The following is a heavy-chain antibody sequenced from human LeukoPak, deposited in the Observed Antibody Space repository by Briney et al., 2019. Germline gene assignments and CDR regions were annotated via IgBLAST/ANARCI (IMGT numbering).Heavy chain of an antibody. Sequence: SETLSLTCTVSGGSISSHYWSWIRQPPGKGLEWIGYICYSGSTNYNPSLKSRVTISVDTSKNQFSLKLSSVTAADTAVYYCARCHYYYYYYMDVWGKGTTVTVSS. CDR2: ICYSGST. J-gene: IGHJ6*03. CDR3: ARCHYYYYYYMDV. CDR1: GGSISSHY. V-gene: IGHV4-59*11.